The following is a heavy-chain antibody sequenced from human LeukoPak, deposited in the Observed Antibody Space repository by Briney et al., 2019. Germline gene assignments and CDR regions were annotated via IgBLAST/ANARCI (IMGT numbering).Heavy chain of an antibody. CDR3: ARDSADDSGNYYPGGFDY. D-gene: IGHD3-10*01. V-gene: IGHV3-23*01. J-gene: IGHJ4*02. CDR1: GFTFSSYA. Sequence: PGGSLRLSCAASGFTFSSYAMSWVRQAPGKGLGWVSAISGSGGSTYYADSVKGRFTISRDNSKNTLYLQMNSLRAEDTAVFYCARDSADDSGNYYPGGFDYWGQGTLVTVSS. CDR2: ISGSGGST.